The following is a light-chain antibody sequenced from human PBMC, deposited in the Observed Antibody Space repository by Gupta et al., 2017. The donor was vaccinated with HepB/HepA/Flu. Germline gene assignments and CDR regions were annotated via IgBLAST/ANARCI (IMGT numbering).Light chain of an antibody. CDR2: DAS. CDR3: QQASTFPFT. Sequence: DTQMTQSPSSVSASVGDRVSITCRASQGISTRLAWYQQKPGKAPKLLIYDASSLKSGVPSRFSGSGSGTHFTLTINNLQPEDVATYYCQQASTFPFTFGPGTKVEFK. CDR1: QGISTR. J-gene: IGKJ3*01. V-gene: IGKV1D-12*01.